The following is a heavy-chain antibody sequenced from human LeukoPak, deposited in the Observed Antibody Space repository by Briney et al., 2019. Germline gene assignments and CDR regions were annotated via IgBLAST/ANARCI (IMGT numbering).Heavy chain of an antibody. CDR2: LYSDGNT. V-gene: IGHV3-53*01. CDR1: GFTVITND. CDR3: ARGVEPLAANTLAY. D-gene: IGHD1-14*01. Sequence: GGSLRLSCAPSGFTVITNDMTWVRQAPGKGLEWGSVLYSDGNTKYADSVQGRFTISRDNSKNTLYLEMNSLSPDDTAVYYCARGVEPLAANTLAYWGQGTLVTVSS. J-gene: IGHJ4*02.